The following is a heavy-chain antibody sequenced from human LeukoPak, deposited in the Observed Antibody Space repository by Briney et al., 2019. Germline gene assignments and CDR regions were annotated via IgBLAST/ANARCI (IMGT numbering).Heavy chain of an antibody. J-gene: IGHJ4*02. Sequence: ASVKVSCKASGYTFTGYYMHWVRQAPGQGLEWMGWINPNSGGTNYAQKFQGRVTMTRDTSISTAYMELSRLRSDDTAVYYCATDAVGAMLDRFDYWGQGTLVTVSS. CDR2: INPNSGGT. CDR3: ATDAVGAMLDRFDY. V-gene: IGHV1-2*02. D-gene: IGHD1-26*01. CDR1: GYTFTGYY.